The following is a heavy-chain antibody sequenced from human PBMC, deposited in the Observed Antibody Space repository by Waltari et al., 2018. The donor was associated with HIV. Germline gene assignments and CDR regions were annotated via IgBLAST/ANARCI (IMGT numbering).Heavy chain of an antibody. CDR2: IIPKFGAT. J-gene: IGHJ3*01. CDR3: ARGGCSGRTCYSKSFDL. CDR1: GGGFSSYT. V-gene: IGHV1-69*01. Sequence: VQLVQSGAEMKMPESSVQVPCKASGGGFSSYTISWVRQAPGQGLEWMGGIIPKFGATNYAQKFQGRVTISADESTSTVYLELTSLRSDDTAVYHCARGGCSGRTCYSKSFDLWGQGTKVTVSS. D-gene: IGHD2-15*01.